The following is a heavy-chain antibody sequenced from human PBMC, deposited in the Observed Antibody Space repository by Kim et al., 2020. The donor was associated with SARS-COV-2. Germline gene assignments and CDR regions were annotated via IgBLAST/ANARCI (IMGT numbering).Heavy chain of an antibody. J-gene: IGHJ4*02. D-gene: IGHD2-15*01. CDR2: INHSGST. CDR3: ARGHRRYCSGGSCYSCGEIYSDY. Sequence: SETLSLTCAVYGGSFSGYYWSWIRQPPGKGLEWIGEINHSGSTNYNPSLKSRVTISVDTSKNQFSLKLSSVTAADTAVYYCARGHRRYCSGGSCYSCGEIYSDYWGQGTLVTVSS. CDR1: GGSFSGYY. V-gene: IGHV4-34*01.